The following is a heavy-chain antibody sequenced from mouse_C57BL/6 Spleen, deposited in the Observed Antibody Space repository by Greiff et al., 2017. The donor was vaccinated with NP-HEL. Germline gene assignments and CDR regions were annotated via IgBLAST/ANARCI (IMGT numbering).Heavy chain of an antibody. CDR1: GYTFTSYW. CDR2: IDPSDSYT. CDR3: ARRTPSWDGETRYFDY. V-gene: IGHV1-50*01. J-gene: IGHJ2*01. Sequence: QVQLQQPGAELVKSGEAGKRGGGVSGYTFTSYWMQWVKQRPGQGLSLIGEIDPSDSYTNYIQKFKGKATLTVDTSSSTAYMQLSSLTSEDSAVYYCARRTPSWDGETRYFDYWGQGTTLTVSS. D-gene: IGHD4-1*01.